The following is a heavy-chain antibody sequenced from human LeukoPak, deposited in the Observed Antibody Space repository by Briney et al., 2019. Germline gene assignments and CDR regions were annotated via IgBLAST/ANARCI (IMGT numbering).Heavy chain of an antibody. Sequence: GGSLRLSCAASGFTFSSYWMSWVRQAPGKGLEWLSYISGSSGTIHYADYVKGRFTISRDNAKNSLYLQINSLRAEDTAVYYCARDLGYCSSTSCYEPYFYMDVWGKGTTVTVSS. D-gene: IGHD2-2*01. CDR1: GFTFSSYW. CDR3: ARDLGYCSSTSCYEPYFYMDV. V-gene: IGHV3-48*01. J-gene: IGHJ6*03. CDR2: ISGSSGTI.